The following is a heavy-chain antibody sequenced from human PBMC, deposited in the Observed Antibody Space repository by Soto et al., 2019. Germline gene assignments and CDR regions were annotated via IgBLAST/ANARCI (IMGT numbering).Heavy chain of an antibody. CDR2: FDPEDGEK. V-gene: IGHV1-24*01. J-gene: IGHJ5*02. D-gene: IGHD6-19*01. Sequence: GASVKVSCKVSGYTLTELSMHWVRQAPGKGLEWKGSFDPEDGEKIYEQKLQDRVNMTEDTSTDTAYIEQSSLRTEDTTVYYYATFKQWLVRGNWFDPWGQGTLVTVSS. CDR1: GYTLTELS. CDR3: ATFKQWLVRGNWFDP.